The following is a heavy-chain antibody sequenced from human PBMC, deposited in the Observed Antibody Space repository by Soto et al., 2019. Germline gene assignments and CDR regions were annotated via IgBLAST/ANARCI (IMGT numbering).Heavy chain of an antibody. J-gene: IGHJ6*03. CDR1: GFTFSSYW. Sequence: GGSLRLSCAASGFTFSSYWMSWVRQAPGKGLEWVANIKQDGSEKYYVDSVKGRLTISRDNAKNSLYLQMNSLRAEDTAVYYCARGDVEPNFQRDYGDYVAGYYYYYMDVWGKGTTVTVSS. CDR3: ARGDVEPNFQRDYGDYVAGYYYYYMDV. CDR2: IKQDGSEK. V-gene: IGHV3-7*01. D-gene: IGHD4-17*01.